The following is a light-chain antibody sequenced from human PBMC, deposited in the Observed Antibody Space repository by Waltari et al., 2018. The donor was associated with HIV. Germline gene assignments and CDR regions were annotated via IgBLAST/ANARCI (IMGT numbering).Light chain of an antibody. CDR3: QQYYDTPLT. V-gene: IGKV4-1*01. CDR2: WAS. J-gene: IGKJ4*01. CDR1: QSVLYSSNNKNY. Sequence: DIVMTQSPDSLAVSLGERATINCKSSQSVLYSSNNKNYLAWYQQKQGQPPKLLIYWASTREAGFPDRFSGSGSGTDFTLTISSLQAEDVAVYYCQQYYDTPLTFGGGTKVEIK.